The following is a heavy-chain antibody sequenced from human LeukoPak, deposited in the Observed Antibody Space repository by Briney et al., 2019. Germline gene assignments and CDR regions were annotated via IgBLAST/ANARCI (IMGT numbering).Heavy chain of an antibody. J-gene: IGHJ4*02. V-gene: IGHV3-48*03. CDR1: GFTFSSYE. Sequence: GGSLRLSSAASGFTFSSYEMNWVRQAPGKVLEWVSYISSSGSTIYYADSVKGRFPISRDNAKNSLYLQMNSLRAEDTAVYYCARALKWELWGQGTLVTVSS. CDR3: ARALKWEL. CDR2: ISSSGSTI. D-gene: IGHD1-26*01.